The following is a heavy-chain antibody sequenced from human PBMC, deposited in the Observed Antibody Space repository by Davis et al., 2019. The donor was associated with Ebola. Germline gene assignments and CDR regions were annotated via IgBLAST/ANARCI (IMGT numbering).Heavy chain of an antibody. CDR2: ISYDGSNK. D-gene: IGHD3-3*01. V-gene: IGHV3-30*03. CDR3: ARDPFTIFGVGAYDY. CDR1: GFTFSSYG. J-gene: IGHJ4*02. Sequence: GESLKISCAASGFTFSSYGMHWVRQAPGKGLEWVAVISYDGSNKYYADSVKGRFTISRDNAKNSLYLQMNSLRAEDTAVYYCARDPFTIFGVGAYDYWGQGTLVTVSS.